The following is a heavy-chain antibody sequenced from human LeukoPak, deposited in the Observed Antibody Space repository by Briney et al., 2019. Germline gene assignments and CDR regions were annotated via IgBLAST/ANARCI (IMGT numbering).Heavy chain of an antibody. V-gene: IGHV3-30*02. CDR1: GFTFSSYG. D-gene: IGHD3-22*01. Sequence: RPGGSLRLSCAASGFTFSSYGMHWVRQAPGKGLEWVAFIRYDGSNKYYADSVKGRFTISRDNSKNTLYLQMNSLRGEDTAVYYCARDTTLYYYDTHMDVWGKGTTVTVS. J-gene: IGHJ6*03. CDR3: ARDTTLYYYDTHMDV. CDR2: IRYDGSNK.